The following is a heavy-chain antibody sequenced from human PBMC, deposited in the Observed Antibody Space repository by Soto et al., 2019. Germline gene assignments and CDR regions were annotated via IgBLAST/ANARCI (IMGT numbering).Heavy chain of an antibody. V-gene: IGHV5-51*01. CDR1: GYSFSIYW. Sequence: PGESLKISCKGSGYSFSIYWIGWVRQMPGKGLEWMGIIYPGDSDTRYTPSFQGQVTISADKSTSTAYLQWSSLEASDTAIYYCARHTNSGRTIDYWGQGTLVTVSS. CDR2: IYPGDSDT. J-gene: IGHJ4*02. D-gene: IGHD3-10*01. CDR3: ARHTNSGRTIDY.